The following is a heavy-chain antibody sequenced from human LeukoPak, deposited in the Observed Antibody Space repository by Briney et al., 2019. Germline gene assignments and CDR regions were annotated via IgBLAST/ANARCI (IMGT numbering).Heavy chain of an antibody. J-gene: IGHJ4*02. CDR1: GFTFEDYA. D-gene: IGHD3-9*01. CDR3: ARAHWLLPRYYFDS. V-gene: IGHV3-9*01. CDR2: ISWNSGSR. Sequence: PGRSLRLSCAASGFTFEDYAMHWVRQAPGKGLEWVSGISWNSGSRGYADSVKGRFTISRDSAKNSLYLQMNSLRADDTAVYSCARAHWLLPRYYFDSWGQGTLVTVSS.